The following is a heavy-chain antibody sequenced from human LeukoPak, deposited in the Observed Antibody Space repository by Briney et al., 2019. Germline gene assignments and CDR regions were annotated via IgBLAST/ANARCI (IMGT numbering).Heavy chain of an antibody. CDR1: GGSISSYY. D-gene: IGHD1-26*01. V-gene: IGHV4-59*01. CDR2: IYYSGST. Sequence: PSETLSLTCTASGGSISSYYWSWIRQPPGKGLEWIGYIYYSGSTNYNPSLKSRVTISVDTSKNQFSLKLSSVTAADTAVYYCARGDGGSQGNYWGQGTLVTVSS. J-gene: IGHJ4*02. CDR3: ARGDGGSQGNY.